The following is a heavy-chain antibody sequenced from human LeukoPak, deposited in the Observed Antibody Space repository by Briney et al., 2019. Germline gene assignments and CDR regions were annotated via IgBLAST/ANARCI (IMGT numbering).Heavy chain of an antibody. CDR2: ISYDGSNK. CDR3: ARGVGYNLLTGYYIS. D-gene: IGHD3-9*01. Sequence: PRRSLRLSCAASGFTFSTYTMHWVRHAPGKGLEWVAVISYDGSNKYYTDSVKGRFTISRDNSNNTLYLHMNSLRAEDTADYYCARGVGYNLLTGYYISWGQGTLVTVSS. V-gene: IGHV3-30*04. CDR1: GFTFSTYT. J-gene: IGHJ4*02.